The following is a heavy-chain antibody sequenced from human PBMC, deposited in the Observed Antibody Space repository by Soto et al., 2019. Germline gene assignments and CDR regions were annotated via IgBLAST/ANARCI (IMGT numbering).Heavy chain of an antibody. V-gene: IGHV3-23*01. CDR1: GFTFSSYA. J-gene: IGHJ5*02. Sequence: GGSLRLSCAASGFTFSSYAMSWVRQAPGKGLEWVSAISGSGGSTYYADSVKGRFTISRDNSKNTLYLQMNSLRAEDTAVYYCAKALGVDYYDSSGLNWFDPWGQGTLGTVSS. CDR2: ISGSGGST. CDR3: AKALGVDYYDSSGLNWFDP. D-gene: IGHD3-22*01.